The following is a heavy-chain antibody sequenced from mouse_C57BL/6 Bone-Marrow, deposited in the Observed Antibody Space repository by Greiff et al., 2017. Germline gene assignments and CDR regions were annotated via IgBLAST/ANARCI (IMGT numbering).Heavy chain of an antibody. CDR3: AKHDYGSVYCDD. D-gene: IGHD1-1*01. Sequence: QVQLQESGPGLVQPSQSLSITCTVSGFSLTSYGVHWVRQSPGKGLEWLGVIWRGGSTDYNAAFMSRLSITKDNSKSHFFLKMNSLQADDTAIYYCAKHDYGSVYCDDWGQGTTLTVSS. V-gene: IGHV2-5*01. CDR1: GFSLTSYG. CDR2: IWRGGST. J-gene: IGHJ2*01.